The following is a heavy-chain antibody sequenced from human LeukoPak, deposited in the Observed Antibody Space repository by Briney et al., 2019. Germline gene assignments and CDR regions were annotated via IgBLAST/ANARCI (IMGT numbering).Heavy chain of an antibody. J-gene: IGHJ4*02. CDR1: GYTFSSYY. CDR3: ARESRYDILTGYPSDY. D-gene: IGHD3-9*01. V-gene: IGHV1-46*01. CDR2: INPSGGST. Sequence: ASVKVSCKASGYTFSSYYMHWVRQAPGQGLEWMGIINPSGGSTSYAQKFQGRVTMTRDMSTSTVYMELRSLRSDDTAVYYCARESRYDILTGYPSDYWGQGTLVTVSS.